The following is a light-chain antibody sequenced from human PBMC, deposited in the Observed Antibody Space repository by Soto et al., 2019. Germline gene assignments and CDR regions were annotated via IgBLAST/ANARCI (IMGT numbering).Light chain of an antibody. J-gene: IGLJ2*01. CDR1: SSNIGSNY. V-gene: IGLV1-47*01. CDR2: RNS. CDR3: AAWDDSLFGVV. Sequence: QSVLTQPPSASETPGQRVTISCSGSSSNIGSNYVYWYQQLPGTAPKLVIYRNSQLPSGVSDRFSGSKSGTSASLAISGLRSEDEADYYCAAWDDSLFGVVFGGGTKLTVL.